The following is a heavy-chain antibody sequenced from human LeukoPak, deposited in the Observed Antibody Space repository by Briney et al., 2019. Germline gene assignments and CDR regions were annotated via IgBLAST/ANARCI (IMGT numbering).Heavy chain of an antibody. CDR3: ARDRCSGGSCYGWFAP. CDR1: GYTFTSYA. V-gene: IGHV1-3*01. Sequence: GASVKVSCKASGYTFTSYAMHWVRQAPGQGLEWMGWINAGNGNTKYSQKFQGRVTITRDTSASTAYMELSSLISEDTAVYYCARDRCSGGSCYGWFAPWDQGTLLTLSS. CDR2: INAGNGNT. D-gene: IGHD2-15*01. J-gene: IGHJ5*02.